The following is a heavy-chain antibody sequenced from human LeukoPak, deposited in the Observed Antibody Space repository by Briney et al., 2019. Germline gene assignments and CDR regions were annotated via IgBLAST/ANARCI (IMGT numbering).Heavy chain of an antibody. V-gene: IGHV4-38-2*02. Sequence: PSETLSLTCTVSGYSISSGYYWGWIRQPPGKGLEWIGSIYHSGSTYYNPSLKSRVTISVDTSKNQFSLKLSSVTAADTAVYYCAAGIAVAGTSRANWFDPWGQGTLVTVSS. CDR3: AAGIAVAGTSRANWFDP. CDR2: IYHSGST. D-gene: IGHD6-19*01. CDR1: GYSISSGYY. J-gene: IGHJ5*02.